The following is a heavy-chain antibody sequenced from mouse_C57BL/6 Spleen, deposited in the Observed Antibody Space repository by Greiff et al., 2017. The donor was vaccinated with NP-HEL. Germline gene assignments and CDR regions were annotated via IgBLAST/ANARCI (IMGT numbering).Heavy chain of an antibody. CDR1: GYTFTDYY. Sequence: EVQLQQSGPELVKPGASVKISCKASGYTFTDYYMNWVKQSHGKSLEWIGDINPNNGGTSYNQKFKGKATLTVDKSSSTAYMELRSLTSEDSAVYYWARLYSNYVDYWGQGTTLTVSS. D-gene: IGHD2-5*01. CDR3: ARLYSNYVDY. V-gene: IGHV1-26*01. J-gene: IGHJ2*01. CDR2: INPNNGGT.